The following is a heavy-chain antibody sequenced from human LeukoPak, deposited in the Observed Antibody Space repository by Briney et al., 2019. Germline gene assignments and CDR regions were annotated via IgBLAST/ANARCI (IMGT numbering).Heavy chain of an antibody. CDR1: GGSFSGYY. CDR3: ARAARYNWNGNYYYGMDV. V-gene: IGHV4-34*01. Sequence: SETLSLTCAVYGGSFSGYYWSWIRQPPGKGLEWIGEINHSGSTNYNPSLKSRVTIPVDTSKNQFSLKLSSVTAADTAVYYCARAARYNWNGNYYYGMDVWGKGTTVTVSS. CDR2: INHSGST. J-gene: IGHJ6*04. D-gene: IGHD1-1*01.